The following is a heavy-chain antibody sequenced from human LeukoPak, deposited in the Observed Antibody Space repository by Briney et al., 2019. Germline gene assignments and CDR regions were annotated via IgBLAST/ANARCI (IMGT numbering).Heavy chain of an antibody. J-gene: IGHJ3*02. Sequence: SETLSLTCTVSGGSISSSSYYWGWIRQPPGKGLEWIGSIYYSGSTYYNPSLKSRVTISVDTSKNQFSLKLSSVTAADTAVYYCARWGIAVAGLDASDIWGQGTMVTVSS. V-gene: IGHV4-39*07. CDR1: GGSISSSSYY. CDR3: ARWGIAVAGLDASDI. D-gene: IGHD6-19*01. CDR2: IYYSGST.